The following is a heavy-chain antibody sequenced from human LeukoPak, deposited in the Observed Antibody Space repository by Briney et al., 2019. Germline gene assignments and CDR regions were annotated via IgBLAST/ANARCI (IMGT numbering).Heavy chain of an antibody. D-gene: IGHD3-22*01. CDR2: IYSGGST. V-gene: IGHV3-53*01. CDR3: ARDRCYYDSSGHCLMGSSEWAFDI. Sequence: GGSLRLSCAASGFTVSSNYMSWVRQAPGKGLEWVSVIYSGGSTYYADSVKGRFTISRDNSKNTLYLQMNSLRAEDTAVYYCARDRCYYDSSGHCLMGSSEWAFDIWGQGTMVTVSS. CDR1: GFTVSSNY. J-gene: IGHJ3*02.